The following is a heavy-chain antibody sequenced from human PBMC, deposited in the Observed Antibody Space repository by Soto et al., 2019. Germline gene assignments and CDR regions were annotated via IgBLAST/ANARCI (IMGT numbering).Heavy chain of an antibody. J-gene: IGHJ4*02. Sequence: SETLSLTCAVYGGSFSGYYWSWIRQPPGKGLEWIGEINHSGSTNYNPSLKSRVTISVDTSKNQFSLKLSSVTAADTAVYYCARGTPIVVVVAPRSFDYWGQGTLVTVSS. CDR2: INHSGST. CDR3: ARGTPIVVVVAPRSFDY. V-gene: IGHV4-34*01. CDR1: GGSFSGYY. D-gene: IGHD2-15*01.